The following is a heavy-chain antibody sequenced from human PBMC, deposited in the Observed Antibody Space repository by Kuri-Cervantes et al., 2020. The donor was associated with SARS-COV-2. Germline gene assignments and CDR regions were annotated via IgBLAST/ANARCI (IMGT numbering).Heavy chain of an antibody. CDR3: ARAWGGYGYGYDMRYYYMDV. CDR2: ITPLFGKP. J-gene: IGHJ6*03. V-gene: IGHV1-69*13. Sequence: SVKVSCKASGGTFSTYAIIWVRQAPGQGLEWMGGITPLFGKPNYAQKFQGRATITADESTSTAYMDLTSLISEDTAVYYCARAWGGYGYGYDMRYYYMDVWGKGTTVTVSS. CDR1: GGTFSTYA. D-gene: IGHD5-18*01.